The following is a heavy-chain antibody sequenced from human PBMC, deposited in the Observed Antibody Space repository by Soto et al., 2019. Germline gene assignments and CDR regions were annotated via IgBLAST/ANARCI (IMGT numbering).Heavy chain of an antibody. CDR3: AGGTTTVSHFDY. Sequence: SVKVSCKASGGTFSSYAISWVRQAPGQGLEWMGGIIPIFGTANYAQKFQGRVTITADKSTSTAYMELSSLRSEDTAVYYCAGGTTTVSHFDYWGQGTLVTVSS. CDR1: GGTFSSYA. J-gene: IGHJ4*02. CDR2: IIPIFGTA. D-gene: IGHD4-17*01. V-gene: IGHV1-69*06.